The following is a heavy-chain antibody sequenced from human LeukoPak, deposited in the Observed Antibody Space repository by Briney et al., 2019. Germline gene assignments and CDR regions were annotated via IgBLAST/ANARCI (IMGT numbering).Heavy chain of an antibody. D-gene: IGHD3-22*01. Sequence: TGGSLRLSCVASGFTFSCYEMDWVRQAPGKGLEWISYISGGGGTIYYADSVKGRFTISRDNSRNSLYLQMSSLRAEDTAVYYCAREFTSDTSGYDAFHIWRQGIPVTVSS. CDR1: GFTFSCYE. CDR3: AREFTSDTSGYDAFHI. CDR2: ISGGGGTI. V-gene: IGHV3-48*03. J-gene: IGHJ3*02.